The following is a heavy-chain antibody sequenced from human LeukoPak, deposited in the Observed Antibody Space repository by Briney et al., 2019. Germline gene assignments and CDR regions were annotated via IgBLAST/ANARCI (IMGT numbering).Heavy chain of an antibody. V-gene: IGHV1-46*01. D-gene: IGHD1-14*01. CDR2: INPSGGST. J-gene: IGHJ5*02. Sequence: HGASVKVSCKASGYTFTSYYMHWVRQAPGQGPEWMGIINPSGGSTSYARKFQGRVTMTRDTSTSTVYMELSSLRSEDTAAYYCARSRPETVWWFDPWGQGTLVTVSS. CDR3: ARSRPETVWWFDP. CDR1: GYTFTSYY.